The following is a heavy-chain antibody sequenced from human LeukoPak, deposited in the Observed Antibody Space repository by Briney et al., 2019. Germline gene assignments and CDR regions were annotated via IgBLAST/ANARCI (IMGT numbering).Heavy chain of an antibody. CDR1: GGSISRSGYY. CDR3: ARRGRNNWGEGNDY. V-gene: IGHV4-39*01. CDR2: IYYSGST. Sequence: KPSETLSLTCTVSGGSISRSGYYWGWIRQPPGKGLEWIGSIYYSGSTYYNPSLKSRVTISVDTSENQFSLKLSSATAADTAVFYCARRGRNNWGEGNDYWGQGTLVTVSS. D-gene: IGHD1-1*01. J-gene: IGHJ4*02.